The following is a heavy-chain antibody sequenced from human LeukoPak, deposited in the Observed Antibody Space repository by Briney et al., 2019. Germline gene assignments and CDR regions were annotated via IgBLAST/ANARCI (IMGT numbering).Heavy chain of an antibody. J-gene: IGHJ5*02. CDR1: EYNFIAYY. Sequence: VASVKVSCKASEYNFIAYYLHWVRQAPGQGLEWMGCINPKSGGTNYDQKFQGRVTMTSDTSINTAYMELSRLTSDDTAVYYCARGNGCGGSCYLALGWFDPWGQGTLVTVSS. V-gene: IGHV1-2*02. CDR2: INPKSGGT. CDR3: ARGNGCGGSCYLALGWFDP. D-gene: IGHD2-15*01.